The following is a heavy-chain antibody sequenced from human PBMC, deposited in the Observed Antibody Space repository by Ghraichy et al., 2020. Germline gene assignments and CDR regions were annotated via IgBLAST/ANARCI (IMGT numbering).Heavy chain of an antibody. CDR2: IIGTTNII. V-gene: IGHV3-48*02. CDR3: ARDRTKFDY. J-gene: IGHJ4*02. D-gene: IGHD3-3*01. Sequence: LSLTCAASGFSFSPFTMHWVRQAPGKGLEWISSIIGTTNIIYYADSVKGRFIISRDNAKNSLYLQMNSLRDEDSAVYYCARDRTKFDYWGQGTPVTVSS. CDR1: GFSFSPFT.